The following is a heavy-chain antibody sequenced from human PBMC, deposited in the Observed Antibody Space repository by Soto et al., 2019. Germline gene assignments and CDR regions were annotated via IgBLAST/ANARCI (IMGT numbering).Heavy chain of an antibody. CDR2: VDYGGLT. J-gene: IGHJ4*02. Sequence: QMQLQESGPGLVKPSETLSLSCSVSGASINNDAYYWGWIRQPQGQRPQWIANVDYGGLTFSKPPIKSRVTVSVGPSGDQCSPTMTSGTAADTAISYSVSIRRDDYNSYFDYWGPGTLVTVSS. D-gene: IGHD4-4*01. CDR3: VSIRRDDYNSYFDY. CDR1: GASINNDAYY. V-gene: IGHV4-39*01.